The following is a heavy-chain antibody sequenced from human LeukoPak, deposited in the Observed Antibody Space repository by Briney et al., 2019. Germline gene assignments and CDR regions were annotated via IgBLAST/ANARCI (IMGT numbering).Heavy chain of an antibody. Sequence: GGSLRLSCAASGFTFSSYWMSWVRQAPGKGLEWVANIKQDGSEKYYVDSVKGRFTISRDNAKNSLYLQMNSLRAEDTAVYYCARVNRTGLSGYYFDYWGQGTLVTVSS. V-gene: IGHV3-7*03. CDR1: GFTFSSYW. J-gene: IGHJ4*02. D-gene: IGHD3/OR15-3a*01. CDR3: ARVNRTGLSGYYFDY. CDR2: IKQDGSEK.